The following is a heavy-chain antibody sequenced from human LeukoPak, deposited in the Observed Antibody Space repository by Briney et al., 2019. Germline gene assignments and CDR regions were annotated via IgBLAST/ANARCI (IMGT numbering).Heavy chain of an antibody. CDR3: ARQFYPLYFDY. D-gene: IGHD3-16*02. CDR2: MYHSGST. Sequence: SETLSLTCAVSGYSISSGYYWGWIRQPPGKGLEWIGSMYHSGSTYYNPSLKSRVTISVDTSKNQFSLKLSSVTAADTAVYYYARQFYPLYFDYWGQGTLVTVSS. J-gene: IGHJ4*02. CDR1: GYSISSGYY. V-gene: IGHV4-38-2*01.